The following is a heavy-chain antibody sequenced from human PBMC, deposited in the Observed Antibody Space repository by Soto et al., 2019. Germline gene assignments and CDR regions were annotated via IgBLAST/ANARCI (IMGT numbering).Heavy chain of an antibody. V-gene: IGHV3-21*01. Sequence: GGSLRLSCAASGFTFSSYSMNWVRQAPGKGLEWVSSISSSSSYIYYADSVKGRFTISRDNAKNSLYLQMNSLRAEDTAVYYCARPPTIRKGMDVWGQGTTVTVSS. D-gene: IGHD3-10*01. CDR2: ISSSSSYI. J-gene: IGHJ6*02. CDR1: GFTFSSYS. CDR3: ARPPTIRKGMDV.